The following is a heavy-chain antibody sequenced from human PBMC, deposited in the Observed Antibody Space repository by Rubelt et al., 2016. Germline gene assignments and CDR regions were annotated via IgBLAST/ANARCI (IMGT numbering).Heavy chain of an antibody. V-gene: IGHV1-46*01. Sequence: QVQLVQSGAEVKKPGASVKVSCKASGYTFTSYDINWVRQAPGQGLEWMAMNNPGSDNIVYAEKFQGRVTLTRDTSTSTVYMELSSLRSDDTAVYYCVGGEPADYWGQGTLVTVSS. CDR3: VGGEPADY. CDR2: NNPGSDNI. D-gene: IGHD3-10*01. J-gene: IGHJ4*02. CDR1: GYTFTSYD.